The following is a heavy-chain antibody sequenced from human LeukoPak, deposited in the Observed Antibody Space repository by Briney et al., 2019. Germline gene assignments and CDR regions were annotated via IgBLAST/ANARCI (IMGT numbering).Heavy chain of an antibody. CDR3: ARGRIGGSYSRYYFDY. Sequence: GGSLRLSCAASGFTFSSYWMSWVRQAPGKGLEWVANIKQDGSEKYYVDSVKGRFTISRDNAKNSLYLQMNSLRAEDTAVYYCARGRIGGSYSRYYFDYWGQGTLVTVSS. CDR2: IKQDGSEK. V-gene: IGHV3-7*01. J-gene: IGHJ4*02. D-gene: IGHD1-26*01. CDR1: GFTFSSYW.